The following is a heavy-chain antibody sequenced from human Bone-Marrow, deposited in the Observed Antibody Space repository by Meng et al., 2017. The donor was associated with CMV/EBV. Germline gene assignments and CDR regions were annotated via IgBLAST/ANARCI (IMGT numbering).Heavy chain of an antibody. CDR1: GGSFSGYY. J-gene: IGHJ3*02. V-gene: IGHV4-34*01. CDR2: INHSGST. Sequence: SETLSLTCAAYGGSFSGYYWSWIRQPPGKGLEWIGEINHSGSTNYNPSLKSRVTISVDTSKNQFSLKLSSVTAADTAVYYCARGGLVGATYDAFDIWGQGTMVTVSS. D-gene: IGHD1-26*01. CDR3: ARGGLVGATYDAFDI.